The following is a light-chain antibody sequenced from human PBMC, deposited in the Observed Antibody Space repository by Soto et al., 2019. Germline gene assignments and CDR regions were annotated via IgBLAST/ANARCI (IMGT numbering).Light chain of an antibody. CDR2: GAS. V-gene: IGKV3-20*01. J-gene: IGKJ1*01. CDR1: QTISSNY. Sequence: EIVLTHSPGTLSLSPGDRVTLSFSASQTISSNYLAWYQQKPGQAPRLLIYGASNRATGIPDRFSGSESGTDFTLTISRLDPEDFAVYYCQQYGSSLRTFGQGTKVDIK. CDR3: QQYGSSLRT.